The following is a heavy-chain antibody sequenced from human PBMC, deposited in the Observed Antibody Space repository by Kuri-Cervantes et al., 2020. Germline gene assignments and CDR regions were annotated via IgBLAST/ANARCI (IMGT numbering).Heavy chain of an antibody. CDR1: GYTFTSYD. D-gene: IGHD3-9*01. CDR2: IIPIFGTA. J-gene: IGHJ4*02. Sequence: SVKVSCKASGYTFTSYDINWVRQATGQGLEWMGGIIPIFGTANYAQKFQGRVTITADESTSTAYMELSSLRSEDTAVYYCARDSHVSYYDILTGYYPFDYWGQGTLVTVSS. V-gene: IGHV1-69*13. CDR3: ARDSHVSYYDILTGYYPFDY.